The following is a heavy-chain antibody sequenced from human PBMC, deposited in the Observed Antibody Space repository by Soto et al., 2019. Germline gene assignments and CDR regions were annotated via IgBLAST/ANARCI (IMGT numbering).Heavy chain of an antibody. CDR3: ARALRGDY. V-gene: IGHV4-59*02. CDR1: GDVTNCY. D-gene: IGHD3-10*01. J-gene: IGHJ4*02. CDR2: IYYNGHT. Sequence: SETLSLPCTVSGDVTNCYRNWIRQPPGKGLEWIGYIYYNGHTNYNPSLKSRVTMSVDTSKNQFSLNLTSVTAADTAVYYCARALRGDYWGQGSLVTVSS.